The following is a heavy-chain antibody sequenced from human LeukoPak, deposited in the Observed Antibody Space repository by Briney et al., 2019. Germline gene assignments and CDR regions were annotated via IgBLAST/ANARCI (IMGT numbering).Heavy chain of an antibody. D-gene: IGHD5-24*01. Sequence: GASVKVSCKASGYTFTGYFMHWVRQAPGQGLEWMGWINPNSGGTNYAQKFQGRVTMTRDTSISTAYMELSRLRSDDTAVYYCARDPRYRSMAKKGLDPWGQGTLVTVSS. CDR1: GYTFTGYF. J-gene: IGHJ5*02. CDR2: INPNSGGT. CDR3: ARDPRYRSMAKKGLDP. V-gene: IGHV1-2*02.